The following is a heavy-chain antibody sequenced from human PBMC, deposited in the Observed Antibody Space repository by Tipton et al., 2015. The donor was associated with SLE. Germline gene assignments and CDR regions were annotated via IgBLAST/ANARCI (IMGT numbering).Heavy chain of an antibody. CDR2: IYHSGST. Sequence: TLSLTCAVSGYSISSGYYWGWIRQPPGKGLEWIGSIYHSGSTYYNPSLKSRVTISVDTSKNQFSLKLSSVTAADTAVYYCARELVYGVVTAIAAFDIWGQGTMVTVSS. J-gene: IGHJ3*02. V-gene: IGHV4-38-2*02. CDR1: GYSISSGYY. D-gene: IGHD2-21*02. CDR3: ARELVYGVVTAIAAFDI.